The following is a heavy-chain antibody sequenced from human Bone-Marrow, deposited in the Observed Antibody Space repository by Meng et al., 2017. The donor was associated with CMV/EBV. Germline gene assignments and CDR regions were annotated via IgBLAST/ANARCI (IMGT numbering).Heavy chain of an antibody. CDR1: GGSFSGYY. D-gene: IGHD2-2*01. J-gene: IGHJ5*02. CDR2: INHSGST. V-gene: IGHV4-34*01. CDR3: ARAIGYCSSTSCYYYWFDP. Sequence: GSLRLSCAVYGGSFSGYYWSWIRQPPGKGLEWIGEINHSGSTNYNPSLKSRVTISVDTSKNQFSLKLSSVTAADTAVYYCARAIGYCSSTSCYYYWFDPWGQGTLVTVSS.